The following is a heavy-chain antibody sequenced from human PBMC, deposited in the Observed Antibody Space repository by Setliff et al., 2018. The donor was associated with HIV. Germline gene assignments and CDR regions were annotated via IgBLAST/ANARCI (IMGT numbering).Heavy chain of an antibody. Sequence: SETLSLTCTVSGGSISSLYWSWIRQPPGKGLEWIGYIYYSGSTNYNPSLKSRVTISVDTSKNQFSLKLSSVTAADTAVYYCARRDGSGTWVFFDYWGQGTLVTVSS. CDR1: GGSISSLY. CDR2: IYYSGST. J-gene: IGHJ4*02. D-gene: IGHD2-21*02. V-gene: IGHV4-59*11. CDR3: ARRDGSGTWVFFDY.